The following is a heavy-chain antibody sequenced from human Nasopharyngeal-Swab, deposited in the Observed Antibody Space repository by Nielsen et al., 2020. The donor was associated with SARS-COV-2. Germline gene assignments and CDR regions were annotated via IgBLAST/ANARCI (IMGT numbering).Heavy chain of an antibody. J-gene: IGHJ3*02. V-gene: IGHV1-46*01. D-gene: IGHD2-2*02. CDR2: INPSRGST. CDR3: ARLSRGCSSTSCYNAFDI. CDR1: GYTFTSYY. Sequence: ASVKVSCKASGYTFTSYYMHWVRQAPGQGLEWMGIINPSRGSTSYAQKFQGRVTMTRDTSTSTVYMELSSLRSEDTAVYYCARLSRGCSSTSCYNAFDIWGQGTMVTVSS.